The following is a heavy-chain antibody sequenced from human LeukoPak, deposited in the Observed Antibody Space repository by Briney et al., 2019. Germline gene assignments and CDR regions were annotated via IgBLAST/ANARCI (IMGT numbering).Heavy chain of an antibody. CDR1: GFTFDDYA. Sequence: PGGSLRLSCAASGFTFDDYAMHWVRQAPGKGLEWVSGISWNSGSIGYADSVKGRFTISRDNAKNSLYLQMNSLRAEDTALYYCAKAPRPLGYCSGGSCYGMDVWGQGTTVTVSS. CDR3: AKAPRPLGYCSGGSCYGMDV. D-gene: IGHD2-15*01. CDR2: ISWNSGSI. V-gene: IGHV3-9*01. J-gene: IGHJ6*02.